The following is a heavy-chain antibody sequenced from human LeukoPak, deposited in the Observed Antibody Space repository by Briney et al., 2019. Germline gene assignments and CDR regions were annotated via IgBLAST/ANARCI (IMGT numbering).Heavy chain of an antibody. Sequence: ASVKVSCKASGYTFTGYYMHWVRQAPGQGLEWMGWINPNSGGTNYAQKFQGRVTMTRDTSISTAYMELSRLRSDDTAVYYCARAGYSSSWHLFDYWGQGTLVTASS. D-gene: IGHD6-13*01. CDR2: INPNSGGT. CDR3: ARAGYSSSWHLFDY. J-gene: IGHJ4*02. V-gene: IGHV1-2*02. CDR1: GYTFTGYY.